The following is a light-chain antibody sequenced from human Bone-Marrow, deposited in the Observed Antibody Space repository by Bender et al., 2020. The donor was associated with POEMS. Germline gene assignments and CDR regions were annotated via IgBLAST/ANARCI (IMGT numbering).Light chain of an antibody. J-gene: IGLJ3*02. CDR2: DTN. Sequence: QAVVTQESSLTVSPGGTVTLTCASSTGAVTNDHYPYWFQQKPGRAPRTLIYDTNNKHSWTPARFSGSLLGGKAALTLSGAQPDDEADYYCLLSYSGVWVFGGGTKLTVL. V-gene: IGLV7-46*01. CDR3: LLSYSGVWV. CDR1: TGAVTNDHY.